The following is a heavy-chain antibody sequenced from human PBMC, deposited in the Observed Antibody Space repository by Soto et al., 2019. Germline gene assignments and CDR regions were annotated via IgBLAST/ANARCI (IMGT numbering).Heavy chain of an antibody. Sequence: SVKVSCKASGGTFSSYAISWVRQAPGQGLEWMGGIIPIFGTASYAQKFQGRVTITADKSTSTAYMELSSLRSEDTAVYYCAGVQSAVVVAATPHLLAFMDVWGQGTTVTVSS. V-gene: IGHV1-69*06. CDR2: IIPIFGTA. CDR3: AGVQSAVVVAATPHLLAFMDV. D-gene: IGHD2-15*01. J-gene: IGHJ6*02. CDR1: GGTFSSYA.